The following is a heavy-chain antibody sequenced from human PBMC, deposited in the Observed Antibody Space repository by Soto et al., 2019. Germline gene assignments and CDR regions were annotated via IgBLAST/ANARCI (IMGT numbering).Heavy chain of an antibody. CDR1: GGSFSGYY. Sequence: QVQLQQWGAGRLKPSETLSLTCAVYGGSFSGYYWSWIRQPQGKGREWIGEINHSGSTNYNPSLKRRVTISVDTSKNQFSLKLSSVTAADTAVYYCARGITPYYYGAVPLAYWGQGTLVTVSS. V-gene: IGHV4-34*01. CDR2: INHSGST. D-gene: IGHD3-10*01. CDR3: ARGITPYYYGAVPLAY. J-gene: IGHJ4*02.